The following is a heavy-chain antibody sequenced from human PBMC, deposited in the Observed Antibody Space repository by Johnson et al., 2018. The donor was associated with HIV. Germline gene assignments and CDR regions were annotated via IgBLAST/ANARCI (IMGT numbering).Heavy chain of an antibody. Sequence: VQLVESGGGLVKPGGSLRLSCAASGFTFSNAWMSWVRQAPGKGLVSVSAISGSGGSTYYADSVKGRFTISRDNSRNTLYLQMNSMRDEDTDVYYCAYSADGHWGQGTMVTVSS. CDR1: GFTFSNAW. CDR2: ISGSGGST. CDR3: AYSADGH. V-gene: IGHV3-23*04. D-gene: IGHD6-13*01. J-gene: IGHJ3*01.